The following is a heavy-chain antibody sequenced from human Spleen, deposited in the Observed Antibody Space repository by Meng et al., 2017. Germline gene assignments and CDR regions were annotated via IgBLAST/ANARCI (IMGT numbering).Heavy chain of an antibody. Sequence: QVQLQESRPGPVKPSQTLSLTCTVPGGSMSSGNYYWSWIRQPPGKGLEWIGYIHHSGSAYYNPSLKSRVSISVDTSKNQFSLNLNSMTAADTAVYYCASFDHIPRRNYFDYWGQGTLVTVSS. CDR1: GGSMSSGNYY. V-gene: IGHV4-30-4*01. CDR3: ASFDHIPRRNYFDY. D-gene: IGHD2-21*01. J-gene: IGHJ4*02. CDR2: IHHSGSA.